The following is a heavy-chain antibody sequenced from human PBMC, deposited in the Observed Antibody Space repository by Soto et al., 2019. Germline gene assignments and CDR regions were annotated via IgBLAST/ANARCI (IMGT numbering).Heavy chain of an antibody. J-gene: IGHJ4*02. CDR2: IIPIFGTA. CDR3: ARVSDLSSYSSGWSSYVYY. CDR1: GGTFSSYA. Sequence: QVQLVQSGAEVKKPGSSVKVSCKASGGTFSSYAISWVRQAPGQGLEWMGGIIPIFGTANYAQKFQGRVTITADESTSTAYMELSSLRSEDTAVNYCARVSDLSSYSSGWSSYVYYWGQGTLVTVSS. V-gene: IGHV1-69*01. D-gene: IGHD6-19*01.